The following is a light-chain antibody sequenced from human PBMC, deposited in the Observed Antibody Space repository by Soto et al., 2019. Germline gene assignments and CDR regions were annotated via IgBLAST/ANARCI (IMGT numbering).Light chain of an antibody. CDR1: SSDIGGYNY. CDR2: NVY. V-gene: IGLV2-14*03. Sequence: QSALTQPASVSGSPGQSITISCIGTSSDIGGYNYVSWYQQHPGKAPKLMIYNVYDRPSGISYRFSGSKSGNTASLTISGLQGEDEADYYCSAYTVSRTYVFGTGTKVNAL. J-gene: IGLJ1*01. CDR3: SAYTVSRTYV.